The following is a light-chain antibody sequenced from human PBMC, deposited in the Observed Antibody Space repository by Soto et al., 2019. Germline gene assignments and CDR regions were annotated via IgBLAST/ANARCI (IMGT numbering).Light chain of an antibody. CDR2: DNT. J-gene: IGLJ2*01. Sequence: QSVLTQPPSASGPPGQRVTISFSGSTSNIGSNTVHWYQQLPGTAPKLLIYDNTQRPSGVTDRFSGSKSGTSASLAIGGLQSEDETDYYCAAWDDSLNGVVFGGGTKLTVL. CDR1: TSNIGSNT. V-gene: IGLV1-44*01. CDR3: AAWDDSLNGVV.